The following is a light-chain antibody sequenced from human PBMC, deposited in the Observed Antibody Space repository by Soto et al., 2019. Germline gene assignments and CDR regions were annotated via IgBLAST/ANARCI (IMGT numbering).Light chain of an antibody. Sequence: DIQMTQSPSTLSATAGDRVTITCRASQSISSWLAWYQHKPGKAPKLLIYDASNLDSGVPSRFSGSGSGTEFSLTISNLQPEDFAVYYCQQYDKWPPITFGQGTRLEIK. J-gene: IGKJ5*01. CDR3: QQYDKWPPIT. CDR2: DAS. V-gene: IGKV1-5*01. CDR1: QSISSW.